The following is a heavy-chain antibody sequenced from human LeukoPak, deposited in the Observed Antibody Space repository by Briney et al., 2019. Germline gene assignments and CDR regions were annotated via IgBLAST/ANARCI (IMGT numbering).Heavy chain of an antibody. CDR1: GGTFSSYA. CDR2: IIPILGIA. D-gene: IGHD3-22*01. CDR3: AVGPIVRVVVPFFDY. Sequence: GASVKVSCKASGGTFSSYAISWVRQAPGQGLEWMGRIIPILGIANYAQKFQGRVTITADKSTSTAYMELSSLRSEDTAVYYCAVGPIVRVVVPFFDYWGQGTLVTVSS. V-gene: IGHV1-69*04. J-gene: IGHJ4*02.